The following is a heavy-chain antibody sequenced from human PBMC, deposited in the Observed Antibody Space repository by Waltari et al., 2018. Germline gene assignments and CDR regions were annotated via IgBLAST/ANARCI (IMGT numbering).Heavy chain of an antibody. J-gene: IGHJ4*02. CDR2: IYWNDDK. CDR3: ARDLGVVTFDY. CDR1: GFSLSTSGVG. V-gene: IGHV2-5*01. D-gene: IGHD3-3*01. Sequence: QITLKESGPTLVKPTQTLTLTCTFSGFSLSTSGVGVGWIRQPPGKALEWLALIYWNDDKRYSPTLKSRLTITKDTSKNQVVLTMTNMDPVDTATYYCARDLGVVTFDYWGQGTLVTVSS.